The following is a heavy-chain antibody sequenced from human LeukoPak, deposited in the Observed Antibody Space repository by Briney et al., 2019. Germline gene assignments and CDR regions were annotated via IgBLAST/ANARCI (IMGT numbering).Heavy chain of an antibody. CDR3: ARWGSGWAPHFDY. Sequence: ASVTVSFTASGYTXTIYGISWVRQAPGQGHEWMGWISAYNGNTNYAQKLQGRVTMTTDTSTSTAYMELRSLRSDDTAVYYCARWGSGWAPHFDYWGQGTLVTVSS. CDR2: ISAYNGNT. CDR1: GYTXTIYG. J-gene: IGHJ4*02. V-gene: IGHV1-18*01. D-gene: IGHD6-19*01.